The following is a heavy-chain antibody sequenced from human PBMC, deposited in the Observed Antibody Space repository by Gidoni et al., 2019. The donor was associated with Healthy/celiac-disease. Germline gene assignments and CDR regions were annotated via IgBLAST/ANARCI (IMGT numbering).Heavy chain of an antibody. CDR2: INHSGST. V-gene: IGHV4-34*01. J-gene: IGHJ5*02. D-gene: IGHD6-19*01. Sequence: QVQLQPWGAVLLQPSETLSLTCAVYGGSFSGYYWSWIRQPPGKGLEWIGEINHSGSTNYNPSLKRRVTISVDTSKNQFSLKLSSVTAADTAVYYCARSSGWGGGWFDPWGQGTLVTVSS. CDR3: ARSSGWGGGWFDP. CDR1: GGSFSGYY.